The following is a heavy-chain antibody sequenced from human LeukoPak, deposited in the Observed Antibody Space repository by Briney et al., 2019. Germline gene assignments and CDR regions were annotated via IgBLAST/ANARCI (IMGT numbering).Heavy chain of an antibody. V-gene: IGHV4-4*02. Sequence: PSGTLSLTCAVSGGSISNTNWWSWLRQPPGKGLEWIGEIYHSGSTNYNPSLKSRVTISVDKSKNQFSLKLSSVTAADTAVYYCARAPYMGSSSRFHFDYWGQGTLVTVSS. CDR1: GGSISNTNW. J-gene: IGHJ4*02. D-gene: IGHD6-6*01. CDR2: IYHSGST. CDR3: ARAPYMGSSSRFHFDY.